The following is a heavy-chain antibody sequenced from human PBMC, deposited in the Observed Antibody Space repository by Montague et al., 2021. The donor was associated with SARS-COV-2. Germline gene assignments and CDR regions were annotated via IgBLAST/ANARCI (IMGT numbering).Heavy chain of an antibody. CDR3: ARFLRRVVPAATGHWEKNYYYYYMDV. CDR2: INHSGST. D-gene: IGHD2-2*01. CDR1: GFSFNTAW. V-gene: IGHV4-34*01. J-gene: IGHJ6*03. Sequence: LRLSCAASGFSFNTAWMHWIRQPPGKGLEWIGEINHSGSTNYNPSLKSRVTISVDTSKSQFSLKLSSVTAADTAVYYCARFLRRVVPAATGHWEKNYYYYYMDVWGKGTTVTVSS.